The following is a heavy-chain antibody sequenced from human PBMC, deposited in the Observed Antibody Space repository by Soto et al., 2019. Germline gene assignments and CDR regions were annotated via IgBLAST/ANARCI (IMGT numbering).Heavy chain of an antibody. J-gene: IGHJ1*01. CDR2: ISSGGSP. CDR3: TLNHCAGGGCYDRDY. CDR1: DESVTSPGNY. D-gene: IGHD2-15*01. Sequence: SETLSLTCDVSDESVTSPGNYWNWIRQRPDTGLEWIGYISSGGSPFYNPSLKSRVSISLDTSKNVISLALRSVTAADTAVYYCTLNHCAGGGCYDRDYWGRGTRVTVAS. V-gene: IGHV4-31*11.